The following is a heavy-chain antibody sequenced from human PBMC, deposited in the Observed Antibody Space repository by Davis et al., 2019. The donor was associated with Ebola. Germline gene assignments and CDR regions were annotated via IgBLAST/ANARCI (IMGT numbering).Heavy chain of an antibody. CDR2: IYYSGST. CDR3: ARLNIVVVTAGPYWYFDL. J-gene: IGHJ2*01. V-gene: IGHV4-59*08. D-gene: IGHD2-21*02. CDR1: GGSISSYY. Sequence: MPSETLSLTCTVSGGSISSYYWSWIRQPPGKGLEWIGYIYYSGSTNYNPSLKSRVTISVDTSKNQFSLKLSSVTAADTAVYYCARLNIVVVTAGPYWYFDLWGRGTLVTVSS.